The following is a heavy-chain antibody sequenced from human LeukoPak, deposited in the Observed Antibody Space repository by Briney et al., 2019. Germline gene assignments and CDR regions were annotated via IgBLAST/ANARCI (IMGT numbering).Heavy chain of an antibody. D-gene: IGHD3-10*01. CDR1: GGSFSGYY. CDR2: INHSGST. V-gene: IGHV4-34*01. CDR3: ARGGKGNYGSGSYYIDNWFDP. Sequence: PSETLSLTCAVYGGSFSGYYWSWIRQPPGKGLEWIGEINHSGSTNYNPSLKSRVTISVDTSKNQFPLKLSSVTAADTAVYYCARGGKGNYGSGSYYIDNWFDPWGQGTLVTVSS. J-gene: IGHJ5*02.